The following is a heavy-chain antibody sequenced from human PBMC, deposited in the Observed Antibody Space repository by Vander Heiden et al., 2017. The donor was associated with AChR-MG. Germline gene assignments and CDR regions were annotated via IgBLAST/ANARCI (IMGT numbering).Heavy chain of an antibody. CDR3: AKGISSGYSTSWSPYYFDH. J-gene: IGHJ4*02. CDR2: ISYDGSDK. V-gene: IGHV3-30*18. D-gene: IGHD6-13*01. CDR1: GFIFSSYG. Sequence: QVQLVESGGGVVQPGRSLRLSCAASGFIFSSYGIQWVRQAPGKGLEWVAVISYDGSDKYYAGSVKGRFTISRDNSKNTLYLQMNSLRAEDTAMYYCAKGISSGYSTSWSPYYFDHWCQGTLVTVSS.